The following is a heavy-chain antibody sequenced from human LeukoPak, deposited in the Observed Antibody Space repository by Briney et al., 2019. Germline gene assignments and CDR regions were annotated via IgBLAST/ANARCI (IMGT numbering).Heavy chain of an antibody. CDR1: GYTLTELS. Sequence: GASVKVSCKVSGYTLTELSMHWVRRAPGKGLEWMGGFDPEDGETVYAQKFQGRVTMTEDTSTDTAYMELSSLRSEDTAVYYCATAQAGYSGYDYLWYFDYWGQGTLVTVSS. J-gene: IGHJ4*02. CDR2: FDPEDGET. CDR3: ATAQAGYSGYDYLWYFDY. V-gene: IGHV1-24*01. D-gene: IGHD5-12*01.